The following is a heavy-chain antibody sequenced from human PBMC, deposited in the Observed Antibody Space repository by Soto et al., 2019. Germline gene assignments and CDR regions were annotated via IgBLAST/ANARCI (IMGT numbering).Heavy chain of an antibody. Sequence: ASVKVSCKASGYTFTSYYMHWVRQAPGQGLEWMGIINPSGGSTSYAQKFQGRVTMTRDTSTSTVYMELSSLRSEDTAVYYCARELFSYYYYYGMDGWGQGTTVTVSS. V-gene: IGHV1-46*03. D-gene: IGHD3-10*01. CDR3: ARELFSYYYYYGMDG. J-gene: IGHJ6*02. CDR2: INPSGGST. CDR1: GYTFTSYY.